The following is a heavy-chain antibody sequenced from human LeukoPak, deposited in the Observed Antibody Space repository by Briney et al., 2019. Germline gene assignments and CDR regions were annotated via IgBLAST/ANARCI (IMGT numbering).Heavy chain of an antibody. Sequence: PGGSLRLSCAVSGISFSDHYMDWLRQAPGKGLEWVGRTRNKANSYTTEYAASVRGRFTISRDDSKNSMYLQMNSLKTEDTAVYYCAKASFYSGWGQGTLVTVSS. CDR3: AKASFYSG. V-gene: IGHV3-72*01. CDR1: GISFSDHY. D-gene: IGHD6-13*01. J-gene: IGHJ4*02. CDR2: TRNKANSYTT.